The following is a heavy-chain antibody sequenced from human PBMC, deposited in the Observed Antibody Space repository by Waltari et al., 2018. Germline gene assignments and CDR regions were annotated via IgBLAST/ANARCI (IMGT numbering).Heavy chain of an antibody. CDR2: IFYTGTT. CDR3: ARHVSNYYDTTGYPPHFDY. V-gene: IGHV4-39*01. J-gene: IGHJ4*02. CDR1: GASISSRNYY. D-gene: IGHD3-22*01. Sequence: QLQLQESGPGLVKPSETLSLTCTVSGASISSRNYYWGWIRQPPGKGLDWIGTIFYTGTTCSNPSLTSRVPISVDTSKNQFSRKLSSVSAADTAVYYCARHVSNYYDTTGYPPHFDYWGQGTLVTVSS.